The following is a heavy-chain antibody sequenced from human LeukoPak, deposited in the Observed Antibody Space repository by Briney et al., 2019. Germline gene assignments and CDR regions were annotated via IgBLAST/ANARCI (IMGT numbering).Heavy chain of an antibody. D-gene: IGHD1-14*01. Sequence: SGTLSLTCDLSGGSISSTYWWTWVRQSPAKGLEWIGEIYHSGFTNYNPSLKSRVTISVDKPKNHFSLKLSSVTAADTAVYYGAREDPDRKIDYWGQGTLVT. CDR1: GGSISSTYW. CDR2: IYHSGFT. V-gene: IGHV4-4*02. CDR3: AREDPDRKIDY. J-gene: IGHJ4*02.